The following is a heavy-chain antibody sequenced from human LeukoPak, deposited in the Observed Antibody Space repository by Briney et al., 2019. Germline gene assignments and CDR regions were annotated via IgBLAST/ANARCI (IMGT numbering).Heavy chain of an antibody. CDR1: GGTFSSYA. Sequence: GASVKVSCMASGGTFSSYAISWVRQAPGQGLEWMGRIIPIFGTANYAQKFQGRVTITTDESTSTAYMELSSLRSEDTAVYYCARAPCSGGSCYSNGAYNWFDPWGQGTLVTVSS. CDR2: IIPIFGTA. CDR3: ARAPCSGGSCYSNGAYNWFDP. V-gene: IGHV1-69*05. D-gene: IGHD2-15*01. J-gene: IGHJ5*02.